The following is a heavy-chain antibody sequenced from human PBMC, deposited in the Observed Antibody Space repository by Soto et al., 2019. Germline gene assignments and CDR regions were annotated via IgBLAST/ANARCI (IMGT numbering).Heavy chain of an antibody. Sequence: EVQLVESGGGLVQPGGSLRLSCAASGFTFSGSWMHWVRQAPGKGLIWVSRINGDGRGTSYADFVKGRFTISRDNAKNTLFLQMYGLRAEDTAVYYCARGIFGSGTANDYWGQGTLVTVSS. CDR3: ARGIFGSGTANDY. CDR2: INGDGRGT. CDR1: GFTFSGSW. V-gene: IGHV3-74*01. J-gene: IGHJ4*02. D-gene: IGHD3-10*01.